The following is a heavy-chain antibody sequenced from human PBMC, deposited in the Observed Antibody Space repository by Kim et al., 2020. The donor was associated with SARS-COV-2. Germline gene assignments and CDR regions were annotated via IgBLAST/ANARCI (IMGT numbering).Heavy chain of an antibody. Sequence: ADAVRGQLHISRDNAKNSLYLQMNSLRAEDTAVYYCARVRYGRVGYYFDYWGQGTLVTVSS. V-gene: IGHV3-11*06. D-gene: IGHD1-26*01. J-gene: IGHJ4*02. CDR3: ARVRYGRVGYYFDY.